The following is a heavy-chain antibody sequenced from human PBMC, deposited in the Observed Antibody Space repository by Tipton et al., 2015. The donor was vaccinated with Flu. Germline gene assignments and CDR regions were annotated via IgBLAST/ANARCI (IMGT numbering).Heavy chain of an antibody. CDR2: IYYSGTT. Sequence: TLSLTCTVSGGSISSYTYYWGWFRQSPGTGLEWIGSIYYSGTTYYNPTLKSRVTMSIDTSKNQFSLKVTSVTAADTAVYYCACAGHGYYDSSGSDYWGQGTLVTVSS. CDR1: GGSISSYTYY. J-gene: IGHJ4*02. CDR3: ACAGHGYYDSSGSDY. D-gene: IGHD3-22*01. V-gene: IGHV4-39*07.